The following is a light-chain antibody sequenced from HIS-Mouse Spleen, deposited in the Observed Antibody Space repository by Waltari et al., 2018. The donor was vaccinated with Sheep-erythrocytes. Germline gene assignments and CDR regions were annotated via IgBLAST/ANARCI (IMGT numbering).Light chain of an antibody. CDR3: CSYAGSRTLV. CDR2: EVS. V-gene: IGLV2-23*02. Sequence: QSALTQPASVSGSPGQSITISCTGTSSDVGCYNIVSWCQQHPGKAPKLMIYEVSKRPSGISNRFSCSKSGHTASLTISVLQAEDEADYYCCSYAGSRTLVFGAGTKLTVL. J-gene: IGLJ2*01. CDR1: SSDVGCYNI.